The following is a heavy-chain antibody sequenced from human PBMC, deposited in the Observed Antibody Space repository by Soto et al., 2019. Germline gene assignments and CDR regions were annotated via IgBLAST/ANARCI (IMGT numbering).Heavy chain of an antibody. J-gene: IGHJ4*02. V-gene: IGHV3-9*01. CDR1: GFTFDDYA. Sequence: PGGSLRLSCAASGFTFDDYAMHWVQQAPGKGLEWVSGISWNSGSIGYADSVKGRFTISRDNAKNSLYLQMNSLRAEDTALYYCAGSHDFWSGPKIDRWGQGTLVTVSS. CDR3: AGSHDFWSGPKIDR. D-gene: IGHD3-3*01. CDR2: ISWNSGSI.